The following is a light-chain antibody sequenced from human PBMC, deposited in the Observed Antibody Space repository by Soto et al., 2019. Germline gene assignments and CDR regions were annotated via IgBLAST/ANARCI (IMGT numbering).Light chain of an antibody. V-gene: IGLV1-51*01. CDR2: NNN. J-gene: IGLJ2*01. Sequence: QSALTQPSSVSAAPGQKVTISCSGSNSNIGKNFVSWYQQFPGAAPKLLIYNNNKRPSGIVDRFSGSKSGTSATLDIAGLQSGDEANYYCGTWDSILSAGVFGGGTKVTVL. CDR3: GTWDSILSAGV. CDR1: NSNIGKNF.